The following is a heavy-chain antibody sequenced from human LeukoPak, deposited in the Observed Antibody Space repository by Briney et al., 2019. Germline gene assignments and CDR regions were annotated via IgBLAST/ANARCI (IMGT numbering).Heavy chain of an antibody. V-gene: IGHV3-33*01. J-gene: IGHJ4*02. Sequence: GRSLRLSCAASGFTFRSYGMHWVRQAPGKGLEWVAVIWHDGKNKYYADSVKGRFTISRDNSKNTLYLQMDSLRAEDTAAYYCARDRGSNDPIDYWGQGTLVTVSS. CDR3: ARDRGSNDPIDY. D-gene: IGHD2-15*01. CDR2: IWHDGKNK. CDR1: GFTFRSYG.